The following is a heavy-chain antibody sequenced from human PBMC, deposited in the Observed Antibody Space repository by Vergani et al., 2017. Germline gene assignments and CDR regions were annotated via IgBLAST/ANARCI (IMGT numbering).Heavy chain of an antibody. CDR3: ARQGNGDYYFDY. CDR2: INSDGSST. D-gene: IGHD4-17*01. Sequence: EVQLVESGGVLVQPGGSLRLSCAASGFTFSSYWMHWVRQAPGKGLVWVSRINSDGSSTSYADSVKGRFTISRDNAKNTLYLQMNSLRAEDTAVYYCARQGNGDYYFDYWGQGTLVTVSS. J-gene: IGHJ4*02. CDR1: GFTFSSYW. V-gene: IGHV3-74*01.